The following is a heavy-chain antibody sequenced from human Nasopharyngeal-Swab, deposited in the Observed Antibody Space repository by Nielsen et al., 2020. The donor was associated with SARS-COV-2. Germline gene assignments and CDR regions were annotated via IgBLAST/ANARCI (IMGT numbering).Heavy chain of an antibody. J-gene: IGHJ6*02. Sequence: ASVKVSCKASGYTFTSYAMHWVRQAPGQRLGWMGWINAGNGNTKYSQKFQGRVTITRDTSASTAYMELSSLRSEDTAVYYCARDDCYYYGMDVWGQGTTVTVSS. CDR2: INAGNGNT. CDR3: ARDDCYYYGMDV. CDR1: GYTFTSYA. V-gene: IGHV1-3*01.